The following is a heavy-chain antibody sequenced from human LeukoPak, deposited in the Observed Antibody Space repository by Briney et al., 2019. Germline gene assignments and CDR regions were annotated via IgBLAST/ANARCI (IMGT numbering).Heavy chain of an antibody. J-gene: IGHJ4*02. V-gene: IGHV3-30*04. CDR1: GFTYTKHA. CDR2: ISYDGSNK. Sequence: GGSLRLSCAASGFTYTKHAMHWVRQAPGKGLEWVAVISYDGSNKKYADSVNGRFTISRDNSKNTLYLQMNSLRAEDTAVYYCARTLIEYSVSSCYFDYWGQGTLVTVSS. D-gene: IGHD6-6*01. CDR3: ARTLIEYSVSSCYFDY.